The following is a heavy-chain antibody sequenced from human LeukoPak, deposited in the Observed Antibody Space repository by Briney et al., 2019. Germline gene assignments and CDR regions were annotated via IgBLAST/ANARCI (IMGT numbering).Heavy chain of an antibody. D-gene: IGHD5-24*01. CDR3: AKGATTGYKDY. J-gene: IGHJ4*02. CDR2: ISYDGSNK. Sequence: GGSLRLSCAASGFTFSSYAMHWVRQAPGKGLEWVAVISYDGSNKYYADSVKGRFTISRDNPKNTLYLQMNSLRAEDTAVYYCAKGATTGYKDYWGQGTLVTVSS. CDR1: GFTFSSYA. V-gene: IGHV3-30*04.